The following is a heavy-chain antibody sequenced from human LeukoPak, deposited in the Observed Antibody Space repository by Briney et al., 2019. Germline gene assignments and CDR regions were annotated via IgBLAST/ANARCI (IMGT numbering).Heavy chain of an antibody. D-gene: IGHD1-20*01. CDR1: GFTFSSYG. Sequence: GGSLRLSCAASGFTFSSYGMHWVRQAPGKGLEWVAVIWYDGSNKYYADSVKGRFTISRDNSKNTLYLQMNSLRAEDTAVYYCAREHNWDDPLSDYWGQGTLVTVSS. J-gene: IGHJ4*02. CDR2: IWYDGSNK. V-gene: IGHV3-33*01. CDR3: AREHNWDDPLSDY.